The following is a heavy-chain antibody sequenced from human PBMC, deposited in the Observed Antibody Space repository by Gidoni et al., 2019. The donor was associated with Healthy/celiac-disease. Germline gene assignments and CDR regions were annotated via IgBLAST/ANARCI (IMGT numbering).Heavy chain of an antibody. CDR2: IIPIFGTA. CDR3: ARGDYYYYYMDV. Sequence: QVQLVQPGAEVKKPGPPVKVSCKASGGPFSSYATSWVRQAPGQGLEWMGGIIPIFGTANYAQKFQGRVTITADKSTSTAYMELSSLRSEDTAVYYCARGDYYYYYMDVWGKGTTVTVSS. J-gene: IGHJ6*03. CDR1: GGPFSSYA. V-gene: IGHV1-69*06.